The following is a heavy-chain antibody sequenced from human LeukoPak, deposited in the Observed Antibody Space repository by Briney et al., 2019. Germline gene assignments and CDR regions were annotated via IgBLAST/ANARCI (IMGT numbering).Heavy chain of an antibody. CDR1: GFTFSSYG. J-gene: IGHJ4*02. V-gene: IGHV3-30*02. D-gene: IGHD3-10*01. CDR2: IRYDGSNK. CDR3: TTLLWFGELLSY. Sequence: LPGGSLRLSCAASGFTFSSYGMHWVRQAPGKGLEWVAFIRYDGSNKYYADSVKGRFTISRDNYKNTLYLQMKSLRVEDTAMYYCTTLLWFGELLSYWGQGTLVTVSS.